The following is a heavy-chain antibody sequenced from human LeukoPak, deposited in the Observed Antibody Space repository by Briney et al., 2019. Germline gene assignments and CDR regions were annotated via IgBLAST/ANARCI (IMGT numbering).Heavy chain of an antibody. J-gene: IGHJ4*02. CDR3: AKVNRRNFDY. V-gene: IGHV3-23*01. Sequence: GGSLRLSCAASGFTFSSYAMSWVRQAPGKGLEWVSAISGSGGSKYYADSVKGGFTISRDNSKNALYLQMNSLRAEDTAVYYCAKVNRRNFDYWGQGTLVTVSS. D-gene: IGHD1-14*01. CDR1: GFTFSSYA. CDR2: ISGSGGSK.